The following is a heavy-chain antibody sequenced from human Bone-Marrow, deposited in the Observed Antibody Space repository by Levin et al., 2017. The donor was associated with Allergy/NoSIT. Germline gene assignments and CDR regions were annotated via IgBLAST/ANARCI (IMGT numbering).Heavy chain of an antibody. CDR2: ISDVYTT. CDR3: AKDGVKDYYFYYVDV. D-gene: IGHD2-8*01. CDR1: GFNFNTYA. J-gene: IGHJ6*03. Sequence: SGGSLRLSCVGSGFNFNTYAMNWVRQTPGRGLEWVSAISDVYTTAYADSVKGRLTISRDNSKSTLYLQMDSLRADDTAVYFCAKDGVKDYYFYYVDVWGEGTTVIVSS. V-gene: IGHV3-23*01.